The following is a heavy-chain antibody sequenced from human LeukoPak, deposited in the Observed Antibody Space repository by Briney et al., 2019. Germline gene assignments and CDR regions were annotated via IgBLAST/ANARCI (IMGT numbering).Heavy chain of an antibody. CDR3: AREQYSGSYPIDY. Sequence: ASVKVSCKASGYTFTGYYMHWVRQAPGQGLEWMGWINPNSGGTNYAQKLQGRVTMTRDTSITTAYMELSRLRSDDTAVYYCAREQYSGSYPIDYWGQGTLVTVSS. CDR1: GYTFTGYY. V-gene: IGHV1-2*02. J-gene: IGHJ4*02. D-gene: IGHD1-26*01. CDR2: INPNSGGT.